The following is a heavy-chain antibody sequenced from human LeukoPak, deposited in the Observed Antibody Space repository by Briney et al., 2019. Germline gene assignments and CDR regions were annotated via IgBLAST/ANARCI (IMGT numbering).Heavy chain of an antibody. V-gene: IGHV3-23*01. CDR3: ANPGGDTAWSHYYYYMDV. J-gene: IGHJ6*03. CDR1: GFTFSSYA. Sequence: PGGSLRLSCAASGFTFSSYAMSWVRQAPGKGLEWVSGISGSDGTTYYADSVKGRFTISRDNSKNTLYLQMNSLRAEDTAVYYCANPGGDTAWSHYYYYMDVWGKGTTVTVSS. D-gene: IGHD5-18*01. CDR2: ISGSDGTT.